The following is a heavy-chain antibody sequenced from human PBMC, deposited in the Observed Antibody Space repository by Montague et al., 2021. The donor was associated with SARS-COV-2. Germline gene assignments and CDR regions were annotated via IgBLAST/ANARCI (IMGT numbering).Heavy chain of an antibody. J-gene: IGHJ4*02. CDR1: GFTFSSFA. Sequence: SLRLSCAASGFTFSSFAMHWVRQAPGKGLEWVAVIRYDGSNEYYADSVKGRFTISRDNSKNTVYLQINGLRLEDTAVYYCAKSAYSSSWYSDYWGQGTPVTVSS. D-gene: IGHD6-13*01. CDR3: AKSAYSSSWYSDY. CDR2: IRYDGSNE. V-gene: IGHV3-30-3*02.